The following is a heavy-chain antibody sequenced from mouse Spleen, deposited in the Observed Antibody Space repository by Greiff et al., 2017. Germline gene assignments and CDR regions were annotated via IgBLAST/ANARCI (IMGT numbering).Heavy chain of an antibody. CDR1: GFTFSSYA. V-gene: IGHV5-9-1*02. D-gene: IGHD4-1*01. CDR3: TRENWDVPFAY. J-gene: IGHJ3*01. Sequence: EVNVVESGEGLVKPGGSLKLSCAASGFTFSSYAMSWVRQTPEKRLEWVAYISSGGDYIYYADTVKGRFTISRDNARNTLYLQMSSLKSEDTAMYYCTRENWDVPFAYWGQGTLVTVSA. CDR2: ISSGGDYI.